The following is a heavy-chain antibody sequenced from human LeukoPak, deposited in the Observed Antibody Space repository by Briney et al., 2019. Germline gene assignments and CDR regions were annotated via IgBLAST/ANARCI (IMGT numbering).Heavy chain of an antibody. D-gene: IGHD4-11*01. J-gene: IGHJ5*02. V-gene: IGHV3-7*01. Sequence: GGSLRLSCAGSGFTFSSHWIGWVRQAPGKGLEWVAHINQDGSQKYYVDSVEGRFAISRDNAKNSLYLQMNSLRAEDTAVYYCARETRSWFDPWGQGTLVTVSS. CDR1: GFTFSSHW. CDR3: ARETRSWFDP. CDR2: INQDGSQK.